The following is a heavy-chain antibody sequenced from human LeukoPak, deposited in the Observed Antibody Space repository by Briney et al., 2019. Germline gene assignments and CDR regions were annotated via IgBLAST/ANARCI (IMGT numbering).Heavy chain of an antibody. CDR3: ARGLQSWFDP. V-gene: IGHV4-61*01. Sequence: SETLSLTCTVSGGSVSSRSYYWSWIRQPPGKGLEWIGYIYYSGSTNYNPSLKSRVTISVDTSKNQFSLKLSSVTAADTAVYYCARGLQSWFDPWGQGTLVTVSS. CDR1: GGSVSSRSYY. J-gene: IGHJ5*02. CDR2: IYYSGST.